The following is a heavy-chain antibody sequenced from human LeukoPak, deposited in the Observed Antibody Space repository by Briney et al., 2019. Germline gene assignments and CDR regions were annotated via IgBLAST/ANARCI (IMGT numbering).Heavy chain of an antibody. CDR2: ISSRQLHT. CDR3: AKDKYSPNINNWFDP. Sequence: PGRSLRLSCAASGFTFSNFAMTWVRQAPGKGLEGVSSISSRQLHTYYSDSVKGRFTISRDNSKNTLYLQMNSLRAEDTAVYYCAKDKYSPNINNWFDPWGQGTLVTVSS. D-gene: IGHD5-18*01. CDR1: GFTFSNFA. J-gene: IGHJ5*02. V-gene: IGHV3-23*01.